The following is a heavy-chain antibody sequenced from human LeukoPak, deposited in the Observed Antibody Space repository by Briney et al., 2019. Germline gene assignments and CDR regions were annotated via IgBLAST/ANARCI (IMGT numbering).Heavy chain of an antibody. CDR2: ISYDGSNK. CDR3: TKDLSPNYGSGGFDY. Sequence: GGSLRLSCAAPGFTFSGYGMRWVRQAPGKGLEWVTIISYDGSNKYYADSVKGRFTISRDNSKNTLYLQMNSLRAEDTAVYYCTKDLSPNYGSGGFDYWGQGTLVTVSS. D-gene: IGHD3-10*01. J-gene: IGHJ4*02. CDR1: GFTFSGYG. V-gene: IGHV3-30*18.